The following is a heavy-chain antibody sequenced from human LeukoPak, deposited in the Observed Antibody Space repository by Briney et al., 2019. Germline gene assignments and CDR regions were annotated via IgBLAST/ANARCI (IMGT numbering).Heavy chain of an antibody. V-gene: IGHV3-23*01. J-gene: IGHJ4*02. Sequence: GGSLRLSCAASGFTFNAYDMHWVRQAPGKGLEWVSAISGSGGSTYYADSVKGRFTISRDNSRDTLYLQMNSLRAEDTAVYYCAKGYYDYVWGSYYFDYWGQGTLVTVSS. D-gene: IGHD3-16*01. CDR2: ISGSGGST. CDR3: AKGYYDYVWGSYYFDY. CDR1: GFTFNAYD.